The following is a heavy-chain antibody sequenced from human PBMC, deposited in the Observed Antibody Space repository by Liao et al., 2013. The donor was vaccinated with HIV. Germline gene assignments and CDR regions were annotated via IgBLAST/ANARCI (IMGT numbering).Heavy chain of an antibody. Sequence: QVQLQQWGAGLLKPSETLSLTCAVYGGSFSGYYWSWIRQPPGKGLEWIGEISHGGSANCNPSLKSRVTISVDTSKNQFSLKLSSVTAADTAVYYCARGFRLRLGLVDYWGQGTLVTVSS. V-gene: IGHV4-34*01. CDR3: ARGFRLRLGLVDY. J-gene: IGHJ4*02. CDR2: ISHGGSA. CDR1: GGSFSGYY. D-gene: IGHD3-16*01.